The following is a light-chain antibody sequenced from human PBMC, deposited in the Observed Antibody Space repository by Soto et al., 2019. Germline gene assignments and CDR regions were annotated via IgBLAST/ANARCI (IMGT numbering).Light chain of an antibody. Sequence: EIVLTQSPATLSLSPGERATLSCRASQSVTTYLAWYQQKPGQAPRLLIYDASIRATGIPARFNGSGSGTDFTLTISSLDPEDFAMYYCQQRSNWPPTLSFGGGTKVEIK. CDR3: QQRSNWPPTLS. V-gene: IGKV3-11*01. J-gene: IGKJ4*01. CDR1: QSVTTY. CDR2: DAS.